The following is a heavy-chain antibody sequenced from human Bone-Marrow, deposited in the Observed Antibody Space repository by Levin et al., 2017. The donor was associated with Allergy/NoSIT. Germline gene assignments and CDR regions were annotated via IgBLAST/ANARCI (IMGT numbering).Heavy chain of an antibody. J-gene: IGHJ4*02. D-gene: IGHD5-24*01. Sequence: GGSLRLSCATSGFSFSSYWMTWVRQAPGKGLEWVANIKEDGSEKYLVDSVKDRFTISRDNAKNSLYLQMNSLRAEDTAVYYCARDAGWLPLQYGIFENCGEGTLVTVSS. CDR1: GFSFSSYW. CDR3: ARDAGWLPLQYGIFEN. V-gene: IGHV3-7*01. CDR2: IKEDGSEK.